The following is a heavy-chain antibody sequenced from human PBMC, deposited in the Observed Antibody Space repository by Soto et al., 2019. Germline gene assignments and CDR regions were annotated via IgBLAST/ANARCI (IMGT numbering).Heavy chain of an antibody. D-gene: IGHD3-10*01. CDR3: AKARATMVRGVIISQAYDY. J-gene: IGHJ4*02. CDR2: ISGSGGST. CDR1: GFTFSSYA. V-gene: IGHV3-23*01. Sequence: GGSLRLSCAASGFTFSSYAMSWVRQAPGKGLEWVSAISGSGGSTYYADSVKGRFTISRDNSKNTLYLQMNSLRAEDTAVYYCAKARATMVRGVIISQAYDYWGQGTLVTVSS.